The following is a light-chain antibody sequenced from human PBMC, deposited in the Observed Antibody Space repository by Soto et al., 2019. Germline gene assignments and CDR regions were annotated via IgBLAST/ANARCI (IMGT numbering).Light chain of an antibody. CDR1: QSVSSNY. V-gene: IGKV3-20*01. CDR3: QQYGSSPLFA. J-gene: IGKJ3*01. CDR2: GAS. Sequence: EIVLTQSPGTLSLSPGERATLSCSASQSVSSNYLAWYQQKPGQAPRLLIYGASSRATGIPDRFSGSGSGTDFTLTISSREPEDFAVYYCQQYGSSPLFAFGPGTEVDLK.